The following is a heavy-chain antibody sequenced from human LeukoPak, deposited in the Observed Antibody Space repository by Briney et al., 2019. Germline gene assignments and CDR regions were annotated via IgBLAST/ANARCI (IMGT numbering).Heavy chain of an antibody. CDR2: IYHSGST. Sequence: PSETLSLTCAVSGYSISSGYYWGWIRQPPGKGLEWIGSIYHSGSTYYNPSLKGRVTISVDTSKNQFSLKLSSVTAADTAVYYCARLRDYYYMDVWGKGTTVTVSS. CDR1: GYSISSGYY. J-gene: IGHJ6*03. CDR3: ARLRDYYYMDV. V-gene: IGHV4-38-2*01.